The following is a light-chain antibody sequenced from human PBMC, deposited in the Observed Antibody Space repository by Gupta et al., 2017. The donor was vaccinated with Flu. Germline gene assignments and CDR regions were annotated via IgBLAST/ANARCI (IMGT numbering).Light chain of an antibody. J-gene: IGKJ2*01. Sequence: DSQMTQSPSSLSASVGDRVTITCRASQSISSYLNWYQQKPGKAPKLLIYAASRLQSGVPSRFSCSGSGTDFTLTISRLQPEDFASYYCQQIYSTPYTFGQGTKLEIK. CDR2: AAS. CDR1: QSISSY. CDR3: QQIYSTPYT. V-gene: IGKV1-39*01.